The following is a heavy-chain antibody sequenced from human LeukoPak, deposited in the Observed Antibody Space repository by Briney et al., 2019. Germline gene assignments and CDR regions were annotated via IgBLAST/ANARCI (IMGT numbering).Heavy chain of an antibody. J-gene: IGHJ6*03. CDR2: ISGRGDNT. V-gene: IGHV3-23*01. D-gene: IGHD6-25*01. CDR1: GFTFSSYE. Sequence: PGGSLRLSCAASGFTFSSYEMNWVRQAPGKGLEWVSAISGRGDNTYYADSVRGRFTISRDNSKNTLYLQMNSLRAEDTAVYYCAKDAASKYYYYYYMDVWGKGTTVTVSS. CDR3: AKDAASKYYYYYYMDV.